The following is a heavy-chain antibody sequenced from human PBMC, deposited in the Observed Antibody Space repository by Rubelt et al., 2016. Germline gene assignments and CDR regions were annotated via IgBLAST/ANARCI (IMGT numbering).Heavy chain of an antibody. D-gene: IGHD1-26*01. J-gene: IGHJ4*02. CDR3: ARQGSGSDY. V-gene: IGHV4-39*01. CDR2: IYFSGST. Sequence: QLQLQESGPGLVKPSETLSLTCTVSGGSISSNSYYGGWIRQPPGKGLEWIGNIYFSGSTFSNPSLKSRVTISGEPSKNQFSLKLSSGTAADTAVYYCARQGSGSDYWGQGTLVTVSS. CDR1: GGSISSNSYY.